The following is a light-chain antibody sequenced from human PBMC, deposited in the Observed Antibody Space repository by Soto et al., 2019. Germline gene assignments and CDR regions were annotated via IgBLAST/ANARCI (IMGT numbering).Light chain of an antibody. CDR1: SSDVGGYNY. J-gene: IGLJ2*01. CDR2: EVS. CDR3: SSYTSSSTYVL. V-gene: IGLV2-14*01. Sequence: QSALTQPASVSGSPGQSITISCTGTSSDVGGYNYVSWFQQEPGKAPKLMIYEVSNRPSGVSNRVSGSKSGNTASLTISGLQAEDEADYYCSSYTSSSTYVLFGGGTKLTVL.